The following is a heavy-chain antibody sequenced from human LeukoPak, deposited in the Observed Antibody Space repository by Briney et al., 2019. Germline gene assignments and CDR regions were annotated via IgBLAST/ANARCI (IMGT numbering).Heavy chain of an antibody. V-gene: IGHV3-23*01. J-gene: IGHJ4*02. Sequence: GGSLRLSCAASGFTFSSYAMSWVRQAPGKGLEWVSAISGSGGSTYYADSVKGRFTISRDNSKNTLYLQMNSLRAEDTAVYYCAKALVVELGTCCLDYWGQGTLVTVSS. CDR3: AKALVVELGTCCLDY. CDR1: GFTFSSYA. D-gene: IGHD1-7*01. CDR2: ISGSGGST.